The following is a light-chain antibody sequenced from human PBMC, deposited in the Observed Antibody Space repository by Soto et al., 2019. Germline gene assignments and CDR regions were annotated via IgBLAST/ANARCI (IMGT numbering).Light chain of an antibody. J-gene: IGLJ1*01. Sequence: QSVLTQPPSASGSLGQSVTMSCACTSSDVGGYDFVAWHQQHPGKAPRLMIYDVSKRPSGVPDRFSGSKSGYTASLTVSGLQAEDEADYYCSSFVCGNIYVLGTGTKVTVL. CDR1: SSDVGGYDF. CDR2: DVS. V-gene: IGLV2-8*01. CDR3: SSFVCGNIYV.